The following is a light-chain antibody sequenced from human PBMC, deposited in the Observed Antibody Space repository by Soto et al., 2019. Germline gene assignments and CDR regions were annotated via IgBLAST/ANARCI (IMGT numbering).Light chain of an antibody. V-gene: IGKV3-20*01. Sequence: EIVLTQSPGTLSLSPGERATLSCRASQSVSSSYLAWYQQKPGQAPRLLIYGASSRATGIPDRFSGSGSGTVFTLTISRQEAEYFAVYYCQHYGSSWTFGQGTKVEIK. CDR3: QHYGSSWT. CDR2: GAS. J-gene: IGKJ1*01. CDR1: QSVSSSY.